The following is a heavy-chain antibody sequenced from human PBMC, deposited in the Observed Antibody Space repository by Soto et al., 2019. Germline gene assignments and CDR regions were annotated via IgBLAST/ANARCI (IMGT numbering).Heavy chain of an antibody. CDR2: INPSGVST. D-gene: IGHD3-10*01. J-gene: IGHJ4*02. CDR3: ANSLAYYGSFGY. Sequence: ASLKVSCKASGYTFTSYYMHWVRQAPGQGLEWMGIINPSGVSTSYAQKFQGRVTMTRDTSTSTVYMELSSLRSEDTAVYYCANSLAYYGSFGYWGQGTLVTVSS. CDR1: GYTFTSYY. V-gene: IGHV1-46*01.